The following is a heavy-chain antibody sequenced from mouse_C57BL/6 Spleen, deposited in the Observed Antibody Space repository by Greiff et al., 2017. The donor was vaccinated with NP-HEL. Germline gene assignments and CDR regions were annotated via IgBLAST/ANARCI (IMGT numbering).Heavy chain of an antibody. Sequence: EVQLQQSGPELVKPGASVKISCKASGYTFTDYYMNWVKQSHGKSLEWIGDINPNNGGTSYNQKFKGKATLTADKSSSTAYMQLSSLTSEDSAVYFCARADYYGTPYRNFDYWGQGTTLTVSS. CDR1: GYTFTDYY. CDR3: ARADYYGTPYRNFDY. D-gene: IGHD1-1*01. V-gene: IGHV1-26*01. CDR2: INPNNGGT. J-gene: IGHJ2*01.